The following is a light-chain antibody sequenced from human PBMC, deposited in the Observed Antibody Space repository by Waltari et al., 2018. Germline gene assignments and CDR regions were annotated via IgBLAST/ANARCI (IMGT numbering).Light chain of an antibody. CDR1: QGIRRW. Sequence: DIQMTQSPPSVSASVGDRVTITCRASQGIRRWLYWYNQKPGKAPKLLIYAASNLQSGVPSRFRGSDSGTEFTLTISSLQPEDVATYYCQEANSFPLTFGGGTKVEI. V-gene: IGKV1-12*01. CDR3: QEANSFPLT. CDR2: AAS. J-gene: IGKJ4*01.